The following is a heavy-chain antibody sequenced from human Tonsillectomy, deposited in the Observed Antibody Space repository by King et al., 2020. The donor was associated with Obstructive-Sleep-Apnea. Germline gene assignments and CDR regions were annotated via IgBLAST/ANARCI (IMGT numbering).Heavy chain of an antibody. CDR1: GFTFSSYS. J-gene: IGHJ4*02. V-gene: IGHV3-48*01. Sequence: VQLVESGGGLVQPGGSLRLSCAASGFTFSSYSMNWVRQAPGKGLEWVSYISSSSGTIYYADSVKGRFTISRDNAKNSLYLQMNSLRAEDTAVYYCAREGGQMWELLVYWGQGTLVTVSS. D-gene: IGHD1-26*01. CDR2: ISSSSGTI. CDR3: AREGGQMWELLVY.